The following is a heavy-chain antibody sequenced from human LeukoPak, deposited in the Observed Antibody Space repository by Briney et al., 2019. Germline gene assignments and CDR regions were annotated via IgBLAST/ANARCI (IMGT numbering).Heavy chain of an antibody. Sequence: GGSLRLSCEASGFYFRDYGMHWVRQAPGKGLEWLAFIRHDGSLKYNADSGRFTISKDNYNNKLKLHMNNLRPDDTALYYCARDQVSTGRSATGYWGQGTLVTVSS. CDR2: IRHDGSLK. D-gene: IGHD5/OR15-5a*01. CDR1: GFYFRDYG. J-gene: IGHJ4*02. V-gene: IGHV3-30*02. CDR3: ARDQVSTGRSATGY.